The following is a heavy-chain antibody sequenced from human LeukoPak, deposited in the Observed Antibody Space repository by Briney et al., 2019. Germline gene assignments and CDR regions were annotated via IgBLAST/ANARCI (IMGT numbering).Heavy chain of an antibody. J-gene: IGHJ4*02. V-gene: IGHV5-51*01. CDR3: ARRIYGGKHFDY. CDR2: IFTGDSNT. D-gene: IGHD4-23*01. Sequence: AESLQILCRASGYTSISYWNVWVRRKPAKNLQYLGIIFTGDSNTRYNPSFQGRVTISADNSINTSSLQRSTLMASDTAMYYCARRIYGGKHFDYCGEGNLWSASS. CDR1: GYTSISYW.